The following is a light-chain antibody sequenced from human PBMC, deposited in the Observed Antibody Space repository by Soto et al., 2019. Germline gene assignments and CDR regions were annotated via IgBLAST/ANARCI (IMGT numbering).Light chain of an antibody. CDR2: EVS. J-gene: IGLJ1*01. V-gene: IGLV2-14*01. CDR1: SIDVGDYKS. CDR3: SSYTSGSTYV. Sequence: QSVLTQPASVSGSPGQSITISCTGTSIDVGDYKSVSWFQQHPGKAPKLMISEVSNRPPGVSNRFSGSKSGNTGSLTISGLQAEDEADYYCSSYTSGSTYVMGTGTKLTVL.